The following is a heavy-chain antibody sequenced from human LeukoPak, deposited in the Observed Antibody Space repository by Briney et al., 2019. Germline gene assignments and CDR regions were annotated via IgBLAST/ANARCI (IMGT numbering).Heavy chain of an antibody. CDR1: GGSFSGYY. V-gene: IGHV4-34*01. J-gene: IGHJ3*02. D-gene: IGHD2-2*01. CDR2: INHSGST. Sequence: SETLSLTCAVYGGSFSGYYWSWIRQPPGKGLEWIGEINHSGSTNYNPSLKSRVTESVDTSKSQFSLELSSVTHADTAVYYCARVGGRYCSSTSCYRRVYAIIAFDIWGQGTMVTVSS. CDR3: ARVGGRYCSSTSCYRRVYAIIAFDI.